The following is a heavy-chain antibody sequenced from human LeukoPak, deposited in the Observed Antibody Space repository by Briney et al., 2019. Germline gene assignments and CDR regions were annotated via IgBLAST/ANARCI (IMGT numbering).Heavy chain of an antibody. CDR1: GFTFNSFA. CDR2: ISGSDGSS. V-gene: IGHV3-23*01. D-gene: IGHD3-16*02. J-gene: IGHJ4*02. CDR3: AKSLGVGGYTRYKGFDQ. Sequence: GGSLRLSCAASGFTFNSFAMNWVRQAPGKGLEWVSSISGSDGSSHYADFVKGRFTISRDNSKNTLHLQMNSLRAEDTAVYYCAKSLGVGGYTRYKGFDQWGQGPLVTVSS.